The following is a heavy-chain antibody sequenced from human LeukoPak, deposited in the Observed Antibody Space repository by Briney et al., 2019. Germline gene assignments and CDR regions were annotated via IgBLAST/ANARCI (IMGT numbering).Heavy chain of an antibody. V-gene: IGHV3-21*01. CDR2: ISSSSSYI. CDR1: GFTFSSYS. J-gene: IGHJ4*02. CDR3: ARKNGLDY. Sequence: GGSLRLSCAASGFTFSSYSMNWVRQAPGKGLEWVSSISSSSSYISYADSLKGRFTISRDNARNSLYLQMNSLRAEDTAVYYCARKNGLDYWGQGTLVTVSS.